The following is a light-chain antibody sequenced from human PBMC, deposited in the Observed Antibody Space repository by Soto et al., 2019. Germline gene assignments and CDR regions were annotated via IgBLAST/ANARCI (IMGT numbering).Light chain of an antibody. J-gene: IGKJ1*01. CDR1: QSISIY. CDR3: QQSYSIPWT. CDR2: AAS. V-gene: IGKV1-39*01. Sequence: DIQMTQSRSSLSASVGDRVAITCRPSQSISIYLNWYQQKPGKAPELLIYAASSLQSGVPSRFSGSGSGTVFTLTISSLQPEDFATYYCQQSYSIPWTFGQGTKVDIK.